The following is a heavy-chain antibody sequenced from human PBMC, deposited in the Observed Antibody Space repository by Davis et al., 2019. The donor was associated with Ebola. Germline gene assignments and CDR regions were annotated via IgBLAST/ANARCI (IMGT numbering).Heavy chain of an antibody. CDR3: ARGGYCTGGVCYYFDY. CDR1: GYTFTGYY. Sequence: ASVKVSCKASGYTFTGYYMHWVRQAPGQGLEWMGWINPNSGGTNYAQKFQGWVTMTRDTSNSTAYMELSRLRSDDTAVYYCARGGYCTGGVCYYFDYWGQGTLVTVSS. J-gene: IGHJ4*02. D-gene: IGHD2-8*02. V-gene: IGHV1-2*04. CDR2: INPNSGGT.